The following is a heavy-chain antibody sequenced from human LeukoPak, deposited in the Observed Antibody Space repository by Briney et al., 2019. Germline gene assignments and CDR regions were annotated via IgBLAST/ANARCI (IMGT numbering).Heavy chain of an antibody. CDR1: GYSISSGYY. V-gene: IGHV4-61*01. CDR2: ISYSGST. J-gene: IGHJ4*02. CDR3: TRDRRDGYNYVDL. D-gene: IGHD5-24*01. Sequence: SETLSLTCAVSGYSISSGYYWSWIRQPPGKGPEWIAYISYSGSTDYNPSLKSRVTVSVDTSKNQFSLKLNSVTAADTAVYFCTRDRRDGYNYVDLWGQGTLVTVSS.